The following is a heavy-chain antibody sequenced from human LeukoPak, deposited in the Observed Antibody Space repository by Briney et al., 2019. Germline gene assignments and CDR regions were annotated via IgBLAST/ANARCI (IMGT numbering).Heavy chain of an antibody. CDR2: IYYSGST. CDR3: ARVSGELLIDY. CDR1: GGSISSSSYY. D-gene: IGHD3-10*01. J-gene: IGHJ4*02. V-gene: IGHV4-39*07. Sequence: SETLSLTCTVSGGSISSSSYYWGWIRQPPGKGLEWIGSIYYSGSTYYNPSLKSRVTISVDTSKNQFSLKLSSVTAADTAVYYCARVSGELLIDYWGQGTLVTVSS.